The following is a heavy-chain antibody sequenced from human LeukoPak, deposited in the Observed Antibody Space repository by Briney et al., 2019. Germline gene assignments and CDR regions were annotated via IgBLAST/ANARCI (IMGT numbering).Heavy chain of an antibody. J-gene: IGHJ4*02. V-gene: IGHV3-30*18. CDR2: ISYDERNE. CDR3: AKRRTTVVTLDS. CDR1: GFTFSNYG. D-gene: IGHD4-23*01. Sequence: GGSLRLSCAASGFTFSNYGMHWVRQAPGKGLEWVAVISYDERNEYYADSVKGRFTISRDNSKNTVYLQMSSLRAEDTALYYCAKRRTTVVTLDSWSQGALVTVSS.